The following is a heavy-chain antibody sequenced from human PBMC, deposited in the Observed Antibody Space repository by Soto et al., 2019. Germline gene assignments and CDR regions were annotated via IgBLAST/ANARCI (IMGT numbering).Heavy chain of an antibody. CDR1: GGSISSGAYY. Sequence: PSETLSLTCTVSGGSISSGAYYWSWIRQHPGKGLEWIGYIYCSGHTYYNPSLKSRVTISVDTSKNQFSLKLSSVTAADTAVYYCARLLLSGWPQYFFDYWGQGTLVTVSS. CDR3: ARLLLSGWPQYFFDY. CDR2: IYCSGHT. V-gene: IGHV4-31*03. J-gene: IGHJ4*02. D-gene: IGHD6-19*01.